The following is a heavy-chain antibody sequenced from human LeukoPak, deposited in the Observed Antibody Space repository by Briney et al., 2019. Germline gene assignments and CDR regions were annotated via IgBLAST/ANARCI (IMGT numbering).Heavy chain of an antibody. Sequence: GGSLRLSCAASGFSLSSYAIHWVRQAPGKGLEWVSSISHTGGSPYYADSVKGRFTVSRDNSKNTLYLQMNSLTVEDTAIYYCAKNADRGAYCRGGSCYPYYYYYMDVWGKGTTVTVSS. J-gene: IGHJ6*03. CDR2: ISHTGGSP. CDR3: AKNADRGAYCRGGSCYPYYYYYMDV. D-gene: IGHD2-15*01. CDR1: GFSLSSYA. V-gene: IGHV3-23*01.